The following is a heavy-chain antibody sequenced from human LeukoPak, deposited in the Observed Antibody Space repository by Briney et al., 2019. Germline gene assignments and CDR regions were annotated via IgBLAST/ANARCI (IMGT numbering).Heavy chain of an antibody. D-gene: IGHD3-10*01. CDR1: GFTFSDYS. CDR2: ISSSGTTI. V-gene: IGHV3-48*01. Sequence: GGSLRLSCAASGFTFSDYSMNWVRQAPGKGLEWVSFISSSGTTIYYADSVKGRFTISRDNAKNLLYLQMHSLRAEDTAVYYCARVSMVRGVIITDDAFDIWGQGTMVTVSS. CDR3: ARVSMVRGVIITDDAFDI. J-gene: IGHJ3*02.